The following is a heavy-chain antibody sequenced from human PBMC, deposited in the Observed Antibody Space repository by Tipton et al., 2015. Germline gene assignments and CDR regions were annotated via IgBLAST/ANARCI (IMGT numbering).Heavy chain of an antibody. D-gene: IGHD5-24*01. CDR1: GFTFTDYS. CDR3: ARVMLEVATIMDS. V-gene: IGHV3-74*01. J-gene: IGHJ4*02. CDR2: INSDGSST. Sequence: SLRLSCAASGFTFTDYSMNWVRQVPGKGLEWVSRINSDGSSTRYADSVKGRFTISRDNAKNTMFLQMTSLRVEDTAMYFCARVMLEVATIMDSWGQGTLVTVSS.